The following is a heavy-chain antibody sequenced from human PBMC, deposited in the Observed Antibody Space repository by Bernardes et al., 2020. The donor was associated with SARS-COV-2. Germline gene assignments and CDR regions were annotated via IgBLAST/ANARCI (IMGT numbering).Heavy chain of an antibody. Sequence: SQTLSLTCAISGDSVSSNSVAWNWIRQSPSRGLEWLGRTYSRSKWYNDYAVSLKSRITINPDTSKNQFSLQLNSVTPEDTAVYYCARGLLRQGMDVWGQGTTVT. CDR2: TYSRSKWYN. CDR3: ARGLLRQGMDV. V-gene: IGHV6-1*01. CDR1: GDSVSSNSVA. J-gene: IGHJ6*02.